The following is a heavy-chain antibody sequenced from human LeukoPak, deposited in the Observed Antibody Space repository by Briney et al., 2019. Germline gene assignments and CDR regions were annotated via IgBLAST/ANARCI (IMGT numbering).Heavy chain of an antibody. CDR3: ARGRGSSGWYSKNAFDP. V-gene: IGHV4-34*01. J-gene: IGHJ5*02. CDR1: GGSFSGYY. D-gene: IGHD6-19*01. CDR2: INHSGST. Sequence: SETLSLTCAVYGGSFSGYYWSRIRQPPGKGLEWIGEINHSGSTNYNPSLKSRVTISVDTSKNQFSLKLSSVTAADTAVYYCARGRGSSGWYSKNAFDPWGQGTLVTVSS.